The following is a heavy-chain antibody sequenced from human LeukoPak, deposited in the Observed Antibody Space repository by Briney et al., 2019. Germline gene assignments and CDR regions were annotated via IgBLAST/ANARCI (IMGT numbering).Heavy chain of an antibody. CDR2: VYYNGDT. Sequence: SETLSLTCTVSGGSTSSSIYYWGWIRQPPGKGLEWIGSVYYNGDTYYTPSLKSRAITSIDTSRNQFSLELSSVTAADMAIYYCARQKAYTDYVSDWGQGTLVTVSS. D-gene: IGHD4-17*01. CDR1: GGSTSSSIYY. CDR3: ARQKAYTDYVSD. J-gene: IGHJ4*02. V-gene: IGHV4-39*01.